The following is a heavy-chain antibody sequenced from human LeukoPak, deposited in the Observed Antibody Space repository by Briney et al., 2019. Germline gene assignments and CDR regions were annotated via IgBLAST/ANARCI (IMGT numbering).Heavy chain of an antibody. D-gene: IGHD3-22*01. CDR2: INPNSGGT. CDR3: ARDLTHRRNYDNSGYQIVPAF. CDR1: GYTFTGYY. Sequence: ASVTVSCTASGYTFTGYYMHWVRPAPGQGLEWMGWINPNSGGTNYAQKFQGRVTMTRDTSISTAYMELSRLRSDDTAVYYCARDLTHRRNYDNSGYQIVPAFWGQGTLVTVSS. V-gene: IGHV1-2*02. J-gene: IGHJ4*02.